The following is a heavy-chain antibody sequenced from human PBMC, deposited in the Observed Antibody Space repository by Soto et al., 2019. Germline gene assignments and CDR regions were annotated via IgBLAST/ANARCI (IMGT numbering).Heavy chain of an antibody. CDR2: IYHSGST. D-gene: IGHD3-16*02. CDR3: ACIVASELSFDY. V-gene: IGHV4-4*02. CDR1: SGSISSSNW. J-gene: IGHJ4*02. Sequence: SETLSLTCAVSSGSISSSNWWSWVRQPPGKGLEWIGEIYHSGSTNYNPSLKSRVTISVDKSKNQFSLKLSSVTAADTAVYYCACIVASELSFDYWGQGTLVTVSS.